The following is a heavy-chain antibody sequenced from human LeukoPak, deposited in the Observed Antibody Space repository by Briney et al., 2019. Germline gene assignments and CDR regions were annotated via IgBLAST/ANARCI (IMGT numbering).Heavy chain of an antibody. CDR2: ISYDGSNK. D-gene: IGHD3-10*01. J-gene: IGHJ4*02. V-gene: IGHV3-30*18. Sequence: GGSLRLSCAASGFTFSSYGMHWVRQAPGKGLEWVAVISYDGSNKYYADSVKGRFTISRDNSKNTLYLQMNSLRAEDTAVYYCAKLYGSGSYLIYWGQGTLVTVSS. CDR3: AKLYGSGSYLIY. CDR1: GFTFSSYG.